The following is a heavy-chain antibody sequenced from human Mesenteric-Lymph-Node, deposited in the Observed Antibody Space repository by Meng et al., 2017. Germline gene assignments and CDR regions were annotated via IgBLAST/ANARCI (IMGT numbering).Heavy chain of an antibody. CDR2: IIPIFGTA. V-gene: IGHV1-69*06. D-gene: IGHD6-19*01. CDR3: ARGRVVVAGNWFDP. CDR1: GGTFSSYA. J-gene: IGHJ5*02. Sequence: GQVVRGGGQVKKPGASLKCSCKAYGGTFSSYALSGVGQGLGRGVEWMAGIIPIFGTANYEQKFQSRVTITADKSTSTAYRELSSLRSEDTAVYYCARGRVVVAGNWFDPWGQGTLVTVSS.